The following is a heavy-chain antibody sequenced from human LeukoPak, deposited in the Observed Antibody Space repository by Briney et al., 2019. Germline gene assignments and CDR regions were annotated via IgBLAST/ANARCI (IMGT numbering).Heavy chain of an antibody. CDR2: INPSGGST. J-gene: IGHJ6*03. D-gene: IGHD6-13*01. Sequence: GASVKVSCKASGYTFTSYYMHWVRQAPGQGLEWMGIINPSGGSTSYAQKLQGRVTMTTDTSTSTAYMELRSLRSDDTAVYYCARVMGSSSWYHSDYYYYMDVWGKGTTVTVSS. V-gene: IGHV1-46*01. CDR1: GYTFTSYY. CDR3: ARVMGSSSWYHSDYYYYMDV.